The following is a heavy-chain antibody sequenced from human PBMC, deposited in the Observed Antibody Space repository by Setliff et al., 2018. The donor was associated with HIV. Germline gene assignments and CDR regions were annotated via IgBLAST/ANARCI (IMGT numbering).Heavy chain of an antibody. J-gene: IGHJ4*02. Sequence: SETLSLTCTVSGGSISSGDYYWSWIRQPPGKGPEWIGYIYYSGSTYYNPSLKSRVTISVDTSKNQFSLKLSSVTAADTAVYYCARAKEGYGGWYYFDYWAQGTLVTISS. CDR1: GGSISSGDYY. CDR3: ARAKEGYGGWYYFDY. CDR2: IYYSGST. D-gene: IGHD6-19*01. V-gene: IGHV4-30-4*08.